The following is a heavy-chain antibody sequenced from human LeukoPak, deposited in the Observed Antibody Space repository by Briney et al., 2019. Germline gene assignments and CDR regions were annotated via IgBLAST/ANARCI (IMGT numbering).Heavy chain of an antibody. V-gene: IGHV6-1*01. CDR1: GDTVSSNSAA. CDR2: TYYRSKWYN. Sequence: SQTLSLTCALCGDTVSSNSAAWNWIRQSPSRGLEWLGRTYYRSKWYNDYAVSVKSRITINPDTSKNQFSLQLNSVTPEDTAAYYCARARTGTPYFDYWGQGTLVTVSS. CDR3: ARARTGTPYFDY. J-gene: IGHJ4*02. D-gene: IGHD1-1*01.